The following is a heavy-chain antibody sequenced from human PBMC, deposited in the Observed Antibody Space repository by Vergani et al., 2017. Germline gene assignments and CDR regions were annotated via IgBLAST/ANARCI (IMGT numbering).Heavy chain of an antibody. V-gene: IGHV4-39*07. CDR2: IYYSGST. CDR1: GGSISSSSYY. CDR3: ARDWTGNYYDSSGSQGDAFDI. Sequence: QLQLQESGPGLVKPSETLSLTCTVSGGSISSSSYYWGWIRQPPGKGLEWIGSIYYSGSTYYNPSLKSRVTISVDTSKNQFSLKLSSVTAADTAVYYCARDWTGNYYDSSGSQGDAFDIWGQGTMVTVSS. J-gene: IGHJ3*02. D-gene: IGHD3-22*01.